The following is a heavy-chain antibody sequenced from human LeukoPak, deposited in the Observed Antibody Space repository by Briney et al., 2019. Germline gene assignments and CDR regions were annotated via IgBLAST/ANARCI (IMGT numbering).Heavy chain of an antibody. CDR2: INYSGST. J-gene: IGHJ4*02. CDR3: ARIPMAMGVFDN. V-gene: IGHV4-39*01. CDR1: GGSTNSSGLY. D-gene: IGHD3-10*01. Sequence: PSETLTLTCAVSGGSTNSSGLYWVWLAHPPGKGSVSIRTINYSGSTYHNSSLKSRVTISVDTSKNQFSLKLSSWTAADTAVYYCARIPMAMGVFDNWGQGTLVTVSS.